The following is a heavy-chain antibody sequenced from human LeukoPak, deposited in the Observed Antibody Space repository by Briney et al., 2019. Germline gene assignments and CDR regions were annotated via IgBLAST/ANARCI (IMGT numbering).Heavy chain of an antibody. D-gene: IGHD1-26*01. CDR3: ARVPWGDYFDY. Sequence: GGSLRLSCAASGFTFSSYGMHWVRQAPGKGLEWVASIRFDGCNKYYADSVKGRFTISRDNAKNTLYLQMNSLRAEDTAVYYCARVPWGDYFDYWGQGTLVTVSS. J-gene: IGHJ4*02. CDR2: IRFDGCNK. V-gene: IGHV3-30*02. CDR1: GFTFSSYG.